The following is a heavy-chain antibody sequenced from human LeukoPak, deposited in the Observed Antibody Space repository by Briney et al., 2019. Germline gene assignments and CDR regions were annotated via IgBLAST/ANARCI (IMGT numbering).Heavy chain of an antibody. V-gene: IGHV3-23*01. CDR1: GFTFSSHA. CDR3: AKGGESSSWLFDY. Sequence: PGGSLRLSCAASGFTFSSHAMSWVRQAPGKGLQWVSALSGSGLSTYYADSVKGRFTISRDNSKNTLYLQMNSLRAEDTAVYYCAKGGESSSWLFDYWGQGTLVPVSS. J-gene: IGHJ4*02. D-gene: IGHD6-13*01. CDR2: LSGSGLST.